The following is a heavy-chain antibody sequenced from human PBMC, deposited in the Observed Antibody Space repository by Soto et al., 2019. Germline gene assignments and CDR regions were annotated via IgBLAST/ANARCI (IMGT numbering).Heavy chain of an antibody. CDR2: ISGSGDKT. Sequence: PGGSLRLSCAASGFSFSNFAMSWVRQAPGTGLEWVSSISGSGDKTYYLDSVKGRFTISRDNSKNTLYPHMNSLGAEDTAVYFCAKDYASTWYWYFDPWGQGTLVTVSS. CDR3: AKDYASTWYWYFDP. D-gene: IGHD6-13*01. J-gene: IGHJ5*02. CDR1: GFSFSNFA. V-gene: IGHV3-23*01.